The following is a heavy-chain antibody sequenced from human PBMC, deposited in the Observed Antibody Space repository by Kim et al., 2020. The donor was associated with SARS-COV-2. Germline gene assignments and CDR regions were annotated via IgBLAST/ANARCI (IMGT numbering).Heavy chain of an antibody. V-gene: IGHV3-30*18. CDR2: ISSDGGNK. J-gene: IGHJ4*01. CDR1: GFTFSSND. D-gene: IGHD6-25*01. CDR3: AKDLSGGWTHDY. Sequence: GGSLRLSCAASGFTFSSNDMHWVRQAPGKGLEWVAIISSDGGNKNYADSVKGRFTISRDNSKNMLHLQMNSLRAEDTAVYYCAKDLSGGWTHDYWGHGTLVTVSS.